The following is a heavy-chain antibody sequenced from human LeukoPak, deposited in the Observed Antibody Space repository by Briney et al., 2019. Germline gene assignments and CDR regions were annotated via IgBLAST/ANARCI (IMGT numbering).Heavy chain of an antibody. Sequence: GESLKISCKASGFSFTSNWIGWVRQMPGKGLEWMGNIYPGDSDTTYSPSFQGQVTISADKSISTAYLQWSSLKASDTAMYYCARLYYDSSGYPDYWGQGTLVTVSS. CDR2: IYPGDSDT. CDR3: ARLYYDSSGYPDY. CDR1: GFSFTSNW. D-gene: IGHD3-22*01. J-gene: IGHJ4*02. V-gene: IGHV5-51*01.